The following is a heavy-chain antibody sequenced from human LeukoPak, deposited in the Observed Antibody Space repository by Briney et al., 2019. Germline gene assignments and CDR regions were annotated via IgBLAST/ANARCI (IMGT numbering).Heavy chain of an antibody. J-gene: IGHJ3*02. V-gene: IGHV1-58*01. Sequence: ASVKVSCKASGFTFTTSAVQWVRQARGQRLEWIGRIVVGSGDTDHAQKFQGRLTITRDISTSTAYMELSSLTSDDTAVYYCAAVPNANAWYWDDAFDIWGQGTMVTVSS. CDR1: GFTFTTSA. CDR3: AAVPNANAWYWDDAFDI. CDR2: IVVGSGDT. D-gene: IGHD2-8*02.